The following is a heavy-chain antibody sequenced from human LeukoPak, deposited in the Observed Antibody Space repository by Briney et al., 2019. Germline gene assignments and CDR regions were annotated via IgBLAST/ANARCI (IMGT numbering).Heavy chain of an antibody. Sequence: GGSLRLSCAASGFTFSNCAMTWVRQAPGEGLECVSTIGANGAGTNYADSVKGRFTISRDNSKNTLFLQMNSLRGEDTAVYFCAKFLHDCFDIWGQGTIVTVSS. V-gene: IGHV3-23*01. D-gene: IGHD2-21*01. CDR1: GFTFSNCA. J-gene: IGHJ3*02. CDR3: AKFLHDCFDI. CDR2: IGANGAGT.